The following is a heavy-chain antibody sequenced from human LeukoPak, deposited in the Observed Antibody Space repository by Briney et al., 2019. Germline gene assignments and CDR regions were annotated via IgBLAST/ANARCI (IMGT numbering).Heavy chain of an antibody. V-gene: IGHV1-46*01. CDR1: GYTFTSYY. Sequence: ASVKVSCKASGYTFTSYYMHWVRQAPGQGLEWMGIINPSGGSTSYAQKFQGRVTMTRDTSTSTVYMELSSLRSEDTAVYYCARDLINYDSSGDLVQTRGFDYWGQGTLVTVSS. CDR2: INPSGGST. J-gene: IGHJ4*02. CDR3: ARDLINYDSSGDLVQTRGFDY. D-gene: IGHD3-22*01.